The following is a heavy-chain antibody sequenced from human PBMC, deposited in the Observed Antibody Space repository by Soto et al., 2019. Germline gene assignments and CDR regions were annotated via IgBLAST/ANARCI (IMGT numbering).Heavy chain of an antibody. D-gene: IGHD2-21*02. V-gene: IGHV3-23*01. CDR2: ISGSGSNT. CDR3: VQIGNFGGDCYSSYFDY. CDR1: GFTFSIYA. J-gene: IGHJ4*02. Sequence: EVQLLESGGGLVQPGGSLRLSCAASGFTFSIYAMSWVRQAPGKGLEWVSLISGSGSNTYYADSVKGRSTISRDNSRNTVYLQLNSLRGDDTPVYYCVQIGNFGGDCYSSYFDYWGQGTLVTVSS.